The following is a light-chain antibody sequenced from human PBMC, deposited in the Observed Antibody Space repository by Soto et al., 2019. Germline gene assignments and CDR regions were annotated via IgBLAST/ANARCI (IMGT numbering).Light chain of an antibody. CDR3: QQYGSSGT. CDR2: GAS. V-gene: IGKV3-20*01. J-gene: IGKJ1*01. Sequence: EIVMTQSPATLSLSPGERATLSCRASESVSTNLAWYQQKAGQAPRLLIYGASSRATGIPDRFSGSGSGTDFTLTISRLEPEDFAVYYCQQYGSSGTFGQGTKVDIK. CDR1: ESVSTN.